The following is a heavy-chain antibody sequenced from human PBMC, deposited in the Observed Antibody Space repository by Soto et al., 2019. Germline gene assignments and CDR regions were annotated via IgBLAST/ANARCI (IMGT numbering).Heavy chain of an antibody. CDR3: ARDMAVAGNNWFDP. J-gene: IGHJ5*02. V-gene: IGHV4-34*01. CDR1: GESFSGYY. D-gene: IGHD6-19*01. CDR2: INHSGST. Sequence: TSETLSLTCAVYGESFSGYYWNVIRQPPGKWLEWIVEINHSGSTNYNPSLKSRVTISVDTSKNQFSLKLSSVTAADTAVYYCARDMAVAGNNWFDPCGEGTLVTVSA.